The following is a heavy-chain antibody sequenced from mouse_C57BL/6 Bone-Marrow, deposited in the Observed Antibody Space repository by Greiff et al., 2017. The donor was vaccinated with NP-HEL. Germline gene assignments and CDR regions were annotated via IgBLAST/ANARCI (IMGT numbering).Heavy chain of an antibody. CDR3: ARQDSNYPYWYFDV. CDR2: ILPSIGRT. J-gene: IGHJ1*03. V-gene: IGHV15-2*01. Sequence: VHLVESGSELRSPGSSVKLSCKDFDSEVFPIAYMSWVRQKPGHGFEWIGGILPSIGRTIYGEKFEDKATLDADTLSNTAYLELNSLTSEDSAIYYCARQDSNYPYWYFDVWGTGTTVTVSS. D-gene: IGHD2-5*01. CDR1: DSEVFPIAY.